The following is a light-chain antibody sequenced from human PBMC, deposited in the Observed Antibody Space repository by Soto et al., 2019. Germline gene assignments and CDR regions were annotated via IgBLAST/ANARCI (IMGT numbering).Light chain of an antibody. CDR3: SSYTSSSLGV. V-gene: IGLV2-14*01. Sequence: ALTQPASVSGSPGQSITISCTGTGSDVGGYKYVSWYQQHPGRAPKLMIYEVSNRPSGVSNRFSGSKSGITASLTISGLQAEDEADYYCSSYTSSSLGVFGTGTKVTVL. CDR1: GSDVGGYKY. J-gene: IGLJ1*01. CDR2: EVS.